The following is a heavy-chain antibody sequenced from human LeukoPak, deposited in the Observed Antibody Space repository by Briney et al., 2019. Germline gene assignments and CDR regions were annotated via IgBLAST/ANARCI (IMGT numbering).Heavy chain of an antibody. CDR1: GFTFSSYG. Sequence: GGSLRLSCAASGFTFSSYGMHWVRQAPGKGLEWVAVIWYDGSNKYYADSVKGRFTISRDNSKNTLYLQMNSLRAEDTAVYYCARAWRGYCDSSGDFGVWGQGTTVTVSS. D-gene: IGHD3-22*01. J-gene: IGHJ6*02. CDR2: IWYDGSNK. V-gene: IGHV3-33*01. CDR3: ARAWRGYCDSSGDFGV.